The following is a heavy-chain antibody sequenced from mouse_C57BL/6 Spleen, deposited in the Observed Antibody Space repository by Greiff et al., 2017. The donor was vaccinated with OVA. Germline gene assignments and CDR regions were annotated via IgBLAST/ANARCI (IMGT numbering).Heavy chain of an antibody. J-gene: IGHJ3*01. CDR3: ARGDSNYGFAY. CDR2: IYPRSGNT. D-gene: IGHD2-5*01. V-gene: IGHV1-81*01. CDR1: GYTFTSYG. Sequence: QVQLKESGPELVKPGASVKISCKASGYTFTSYGISWVKQRTGQGLEWIGEIYPRSGNTYYNEKFKGKATLTADKSSSTAYMELRSLTSEDSAVYFCARGDSNYGFAYWGQGTLVTVSA.